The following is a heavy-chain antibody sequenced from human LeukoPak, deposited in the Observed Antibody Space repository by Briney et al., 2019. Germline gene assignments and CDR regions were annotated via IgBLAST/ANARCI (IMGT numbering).Heavy chain of an antibody. CDR2: IDWDDDK. V-gene: IGHV2-70*11. D-gene: IGHD3-22*01. J-gene: IGHJ4*02. CDR3: ARTTYYYDSSGYFFIGY. Sequence: SGPTLVNPTQTLTLTCTFSGFSLSTSGMCVSWIRQPPGKALEWLARIDWDDDKYYSTSLKTRLTISKDTSKNQVVLTMTNMDPVDTATYYCARTTYYYDSSGYFFIGYWGQGTLVTVSS. CDR1: GFSLSTSGMC.